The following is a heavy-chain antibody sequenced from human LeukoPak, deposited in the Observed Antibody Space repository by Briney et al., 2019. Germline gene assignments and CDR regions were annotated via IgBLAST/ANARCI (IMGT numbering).Heavy chain of an antibody. CDR1: GDSVSSNSAT. J-gene: IGHJ6*02. Sequence: SETLSLTCAISGDSVSSNSATWNWIRQSPSRGLEWLGRTYYRSKWNNDYAVSVKSRITINPDTSKNQFSLQLNSVTPEDTAVYYCARDRLIPAAIVRYYYYGMDVWGQGTTVTVSS. V-gene: IGHV6-1*01. CDR3: ARDRLIPAAIVRYYYYGMDV. D-gene: IGHD2-2*01. CDR2: TYYRSKWNN.